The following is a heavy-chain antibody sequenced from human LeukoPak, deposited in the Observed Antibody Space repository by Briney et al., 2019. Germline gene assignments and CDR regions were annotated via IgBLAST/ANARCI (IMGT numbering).Heavy chain of an antibody. V-gene: IGHV3-30-3*01. CDR3: ARDRWLQCFDY. Sequence: PGGSLRLSCAASGFTFSTYTMHWVRQAPGKGLEWVAVISSDGSNKYYADSVKGRFTISRDNSKNTLYLQMNSLRAEDTAVYYCARDRWLQCFDYWGQGTLVTVSS. D-gene: IGHD5-24*01. CDR2: ISSDGSNK. CDR1: GFTFSTYT. J-gene: IGHJ4*02.